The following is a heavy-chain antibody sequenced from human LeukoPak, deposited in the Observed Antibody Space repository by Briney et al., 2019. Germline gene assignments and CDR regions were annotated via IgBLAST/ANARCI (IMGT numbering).Heavy chain of an antibody. V-gene: IGHV1-24*01. D-gene: IGHD3-22*01. CDR2: FDPEDGET. CDR1: GYTLTELS. Sequence: ASVKVSCKVSGYTLTELSMHWVRQAPGKGLEWMGGFDPEDGETIYAQKFQGRVTMTEDTSTDTAYMELSSLRSEYTAVYYCAKGDYYDSSGYYYGVHAFDIWGQGTMVTVSS. CDR3: AKGDYYDSSGYYYGVHAFDI. J-gene: IGHJ3*02.